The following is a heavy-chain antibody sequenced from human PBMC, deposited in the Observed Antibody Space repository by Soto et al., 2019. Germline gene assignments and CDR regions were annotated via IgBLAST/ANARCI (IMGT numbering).Heavy chain of an antibody. CDR2: IYYGGST. CDR3: ATRNDILPGYHNPFDY. CDR1: GGSISSSSYY. J-gene: IGHJ4*02. V-gene: IGHV4-39*01. Sequence: SETLSLTCTVSGGSISSSSYYWGWIRQPPGKGLEWIGSIYYGGSTYYNPSLKSRVTISVDTSKNQFSLKLSSVTAADTAVYYCATRNDILPGYHNPFDYWGQGTLVTVSS. D-gene: IGHD3-9*01.